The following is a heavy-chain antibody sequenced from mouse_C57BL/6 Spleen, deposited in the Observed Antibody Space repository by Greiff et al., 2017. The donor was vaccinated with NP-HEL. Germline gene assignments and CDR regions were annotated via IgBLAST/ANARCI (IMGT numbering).Heavy chain of an antibody. CDR1: GYAFSSYW. V-gene: IGHV1-80*01. D-gene: IGHD4-1*01. CDR2: IYPGDGDT. J-gene: IGHJ2*01. Sequence: QVQLQQSGAELVKPGASVKISCTASGYAFSSYWMNWVKQRPGKGLEWIGQIYPGDGDTNYSGKFKGKATLTADKSSSTAYMQLSSLTSEDSAVYFCARTDWNEDDYWGQGTTLTVSS. CDR3: ARTDWNEDDY.